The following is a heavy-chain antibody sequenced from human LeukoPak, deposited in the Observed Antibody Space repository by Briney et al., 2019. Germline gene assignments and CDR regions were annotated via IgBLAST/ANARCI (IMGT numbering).Heavy chain of an antibody. CDR1: GVSISSYS. CDR2: IYTSGST. Sequence: PSETLSLTCTVSGVSISSYSWSWIRQPTGKGLEWTGRIYTSGSTNYNPSLKSRVTMSVDTSKNEFSLKLSSVTAADTAVYYCARDTYNYGSSAYYFDYWGQGTLVTVSS. J-gene: IGHJ4*02. D-gene: IGHD5-18*01. CDR3: ARDTYNYGSSAYYFDY. V-gene: IGHV4-4*07.